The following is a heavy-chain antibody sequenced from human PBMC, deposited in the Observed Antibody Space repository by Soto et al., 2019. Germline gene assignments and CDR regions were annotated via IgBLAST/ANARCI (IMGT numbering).Heavy chain of an antibody. CDR1: GGSISSSNW. CDR3: ERVIVDKAMAP. CDR2: IYHSGST. D-gene: IGHD5-18*01. J-gene: IGHJ5*02. V-gene: IGHV4-4*03. Sequence: LRRTLSLTCAVSGGSISSSNWWSWVRQPPGKGLEWIGEIYHSGSTNYNPSLKSRVTISVDKSKNQFSLKLSSVTAADTAVYYCERVIVDKAMAPWGKGNLVTVSS.